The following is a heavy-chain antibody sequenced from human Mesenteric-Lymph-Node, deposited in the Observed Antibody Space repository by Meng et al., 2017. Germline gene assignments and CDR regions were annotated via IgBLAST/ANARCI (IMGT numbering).Heavy chain of an antibody. CDR2: IVVGSGNT. Sequence: SVKVSCKASGFTFTSSAVQWVRQARGQRLEWIGWIVVGSGNTNYAQKFQGRVTMTTDTSTSTAYMELRSLRSDDTAVYYCARDDVVVGVGATNCLDYWGQGTLVTVSS. J-gene: IGHJ4*02. D-gene: IGHD1-26*01. V-gene: IGHV1-58*01. CDR3: ARDDVVVGVGATNCLDY. CDR1: GFTFTSSA.